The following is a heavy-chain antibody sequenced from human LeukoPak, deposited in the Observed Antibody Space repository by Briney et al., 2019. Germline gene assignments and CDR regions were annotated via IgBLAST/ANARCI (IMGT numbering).Heavy chain of an antibody. CDR1: GFTFDDYA. J-gene: IGHJ5*02. D-gene: IGHD1-1*01. CDR2: ISWNSGNI. Sequence: PGGSLRLSCAASGFTFDDYAMHWVRQAPGKGLEWVSGISWNSGNIGYADSVKGRFTISRDNAKNSLYLQMNSLRAEDMALYYCAKGTTGTTGGWFDPWGQGTLVTVSP. V-gene: IGHV3-9*03. CDR3: AKGTTGTTGGWFDP.